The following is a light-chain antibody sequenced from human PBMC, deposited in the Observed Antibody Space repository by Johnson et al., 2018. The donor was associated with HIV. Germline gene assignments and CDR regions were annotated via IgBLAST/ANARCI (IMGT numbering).Light chain of an antibody. CDR2: ENK. CDR1: SSNIGKNY. Sequence: QSVLTQPPSVSAAPGQMVSISCSGSSSNIGKNYVSWYQQFPGTAPKLLIHENKKRPSGIPDRFSGSKSGTSAPLAITGLQTGDEADYYCGTWDSGLSAGVFGTGTKVTVL. CDR3: GTWDSGLSAGV. J-gene: IGLJ1*01. V-gene: IGLV1-51*02.